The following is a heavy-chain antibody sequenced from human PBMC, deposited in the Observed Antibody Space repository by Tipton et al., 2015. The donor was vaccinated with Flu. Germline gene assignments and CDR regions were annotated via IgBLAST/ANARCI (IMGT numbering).Heavy chain of an antibody. CDR3: VRDFGYWGTHLDY. V-gene: IGHV3-74*01. D-gene: IGHD3-16*01. J-gene: IGHJ4*02. CDR2: VDRDGIIT. Sequence: SLRLSCAASNFIFNNYWMHWVRQVPGKGLVWVARVDRDGIITNYADSVKGRFAISRDNAKRTVYLEMNSLRVEDTAVYYCVRDFGYWGTHLDYWGQGTLVTVSS. CDR1: NFIFNNYW.